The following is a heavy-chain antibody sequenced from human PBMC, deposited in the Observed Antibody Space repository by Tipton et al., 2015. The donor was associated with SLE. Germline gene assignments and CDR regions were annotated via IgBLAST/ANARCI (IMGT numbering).Heavy chain of an antibody. Sequence: QLVQSGAEVKKPGASVKVSCKASGYTFTGYYMHWVRQAPGQGLEWMGWINPNSGGTNYAQKFQGRVTMTRDTSISTAYMELSRLRSDDTDVYYCARGPPSGSYGDDAFDIWGQGTMVTVSS. CDR1: GYTFTGYY. D-gene: IGHD1-26*01. J-gene: IGHJ3*02. CDR2: INPNSGGT. V-gene: IGHV1-2*02. CDR3: ARGPPSGSYGDDAFDI.